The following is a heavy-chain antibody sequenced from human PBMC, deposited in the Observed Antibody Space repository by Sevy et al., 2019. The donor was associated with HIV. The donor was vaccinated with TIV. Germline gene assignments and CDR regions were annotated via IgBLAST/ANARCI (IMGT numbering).Heavy chain of an antibody. D-gene: IGHD5-18*01. CDR3: ARGEDSAMIDY. CDR2: MYYDGSA. V-gene: IGHV4-39*01. Sequence: SETLSLTCTVSGGSISSGSYYWGWIRQPPGKGLGWIGTMYYDGSAYYNPSLPSRVSMSVDTSKNQFSLNLSSVTAADTAVYFCARGEDSAMIDYWGQGTLVTVSS. CDR1: GGSISSGSYY. J-gene: IGHJ4*02.